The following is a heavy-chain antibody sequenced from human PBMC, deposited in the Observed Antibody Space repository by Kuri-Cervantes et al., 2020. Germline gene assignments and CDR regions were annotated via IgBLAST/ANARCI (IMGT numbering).Heavy chain of an antibody. V-gene: IGHV4-30-2*03. D-gene: IGHD3-3*01. CDR2: IYHSGST. CDR1: GGSISSGGYS. CDR3: ARLIPNYDFWSGYYWGAYYFDY. J-gene: IGHJ4*02. Sequence: LRLSCAVSGGSISSGGYSWSWIRQPPGKGLEWIGYIYHSGSTYYNPSLKSRVTISVDTSKNQFSLKLSSVTAEDTAVYYCARLIPNYDFWSGYYWGAYYFDYWGQGTLVTVSS.